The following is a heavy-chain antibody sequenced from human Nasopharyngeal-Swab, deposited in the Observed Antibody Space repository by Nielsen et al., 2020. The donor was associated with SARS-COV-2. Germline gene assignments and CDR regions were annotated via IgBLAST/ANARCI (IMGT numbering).Heavy chain of an antibody. V-gene: IGHV3-23*01. D-gene: IGHD3-10*01. CDR2: ISGSGGST. Sequence: VRQAPGKGLEWVSAISGSGGSTYYADSVKGRFTISRDNSKNTLYLQMNNLRAEDTAVYYCARDRRYYGSGSYSDYYYGMDVWGQGTTVTVSS. J-gene: IGHJ6*02. CDR3: ARDRRYYGSGSYSDYYYGMDV.